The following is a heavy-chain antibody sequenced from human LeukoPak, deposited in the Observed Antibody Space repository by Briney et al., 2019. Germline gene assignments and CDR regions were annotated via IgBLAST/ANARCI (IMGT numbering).Heavy chain of an antibody. CDR3: ARRYSGSYNGYAFDI. CDR2: IYYSGST. Sequence: PSETLSLTCTVSGGSISSSSYYWGWIRQPPGKGLEWIGSIYYSGSTYYNPSLKSRVTISVDTSKNQFSLKLSSVTAADTAVYYCARRYSGSYNGYAFDIWGQGTMVTVSS. J-gene: IGHJ3*02. V-gene: IGHV4-39*01. CDR1: GGSISSSSYY. D-gene: IGHD1-26*01.